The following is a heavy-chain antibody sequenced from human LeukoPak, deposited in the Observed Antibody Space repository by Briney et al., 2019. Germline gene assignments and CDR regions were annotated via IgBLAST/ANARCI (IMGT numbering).Heavy chain of an antibody. V-gene: IGHV3-23*01. CDR3: AKVPGSTLMIARRDFDY. Sequence: GGSLRLSCAASGFTFSSYAMSWVRQAPGKGLEWVSAISGSGGSTYYADSVKGRFTISRDNSKNTLYLQMNSLRAEDTAVYYYAKVPGSTLMIARRDFDYWGQGTLVTVSS. J-gene: IGHJ4*02. CDR2: ISGSGGST. CDR1: GFTFSSYA. D-gene: IGHD3-22*01.